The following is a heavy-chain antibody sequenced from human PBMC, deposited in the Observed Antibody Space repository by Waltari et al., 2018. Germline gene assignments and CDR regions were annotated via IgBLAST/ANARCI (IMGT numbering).Heavy chain of an antibody. Sequence: EVQLLESGGRLVQPGGSLRLSCAASGFTFINNGMSWVRQAPGKGLEWVSGIGDGGDTHYADSVKGRFTISRDNSKNMLYLQMDSLSAEDTAVYYCTKGAWGSVCDYWGQGTLVTVSS. CDR3: TKGAWGSVCDY. J-gene: IGHJ4*02. V-gene: IGHV3-23*01. D-gene: IGHD2-15*01. CDR1: GFTFINNG. CDR2: IGDGGDT.